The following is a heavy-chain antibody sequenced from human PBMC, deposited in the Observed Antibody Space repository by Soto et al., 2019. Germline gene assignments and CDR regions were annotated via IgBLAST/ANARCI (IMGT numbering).Heavy chain of an antibody. V-gene: IGHV1-46*01. CDR1: GYSFTGSY. D-gene: IGHD3-10*01. CDR2: INPSGGST. J-gene: IGHJ4*02. Sequence: SVKVSCEASGYSFTGSYIHGVRRAPGQGLECMGIINPSGGSTSYGQKFQGRVTMTRDTSTSTVYMEVSSLRSEDTAVFYCAREGTGSGSLDYWGQGTLVTVYS. CDR3: AREGTGSGSLDY.